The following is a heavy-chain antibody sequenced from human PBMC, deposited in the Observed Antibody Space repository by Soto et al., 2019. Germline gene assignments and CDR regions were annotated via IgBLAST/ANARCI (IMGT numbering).Heavy chain of an antibody. CDR1: GDSVSSNSAA. CDR3: ARDSVLITWIQLWSDYYGMDV. Sequence: PSQTLSLTCAISGDSVSSNSAAWNWIRQSPSRGLEWLGRTYYRSKWYNDYAVSVKSRITINPDTSKNQFSLQLNSVTPEDTAVYYCARDSVLITWIQLWSDYYGMDVWGQGTTVTVSS. V-gene: IGHV6-1*01. J-gene: IGHJ6*02. CDR2: TYYRSKWYN. D-gene: IGHD5-18*01.